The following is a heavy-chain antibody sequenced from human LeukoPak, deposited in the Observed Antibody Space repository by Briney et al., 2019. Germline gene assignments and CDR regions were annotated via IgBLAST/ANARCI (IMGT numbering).Heavy chain of an antibody. D-gene: IGHD5-24*01. V-gene: IGHV4-4*07. CDR1: GGSISSYY. Sequence: SETLSLTCTVSGGSISSYYWSWIRQPAGKGLEWIGRMYTSGSTNYNPSLKSRVTMSVDTSKNQFSLKLSSVTAADTAVYSCARDVGAGRDGYNDAFDIWGQGTMVTVSS. J-gene: IGHJ3*02. CDR3: ARDVGAGRDGYNDAFDI. CDR2: MYTSGST.